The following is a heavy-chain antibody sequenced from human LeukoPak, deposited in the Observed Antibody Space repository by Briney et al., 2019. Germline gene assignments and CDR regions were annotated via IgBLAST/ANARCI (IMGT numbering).Heavy chain of an antibody. CDR1: GYNFPNYW. J-gene: IGHJ6*02. D-gene: IGHD2-21*02. Sequence: GGSLQISCQGSGYNFPNYWIAWVRQMPGKGLEWMGIIYPGDSDTRYSPSFQGQVTISADKSISTAYLQWSSLKASDTAMYYCARRYCGADCHFQYYGMDVWGQGTTVTVSS. V-gene: IGHV5-51*01. CDR2: IYPGDSDT. CDR3: ARRYCGADCHFQYYGMDV.